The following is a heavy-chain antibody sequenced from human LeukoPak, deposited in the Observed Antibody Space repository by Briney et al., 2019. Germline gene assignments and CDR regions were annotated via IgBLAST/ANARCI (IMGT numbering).Heavy chain of an antibody. V-gene: IGHV3-7*03. CDR3: ARPKNRENYCRAFDI. D-gene: IGHD1-7*01. Sequence: PGGSLRLSCVASGFTFSDYWMTWVRQAPGTGLEWVDNIKQDGNKKYYVDSVKGRFTISRDNAKNSLHLQMDNLRAEDTAVYYCARPKNRENYCRAFDIWGQGTMVTVSS. J-gene: IGHJ3*02. CDR1: GFTFSDYW. CDR2: IKQDGNKK.